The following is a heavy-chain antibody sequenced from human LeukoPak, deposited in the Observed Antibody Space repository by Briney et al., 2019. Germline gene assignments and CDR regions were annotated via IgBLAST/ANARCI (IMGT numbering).Heavy chain of an antibody. V-gene: IGHV4-59*11. CDR2: IYYSGST. CDR1: GGSISSHY. J-gene: IGHJ4*02. Sequence: SETLSLTSTVSGGSISSHYWSWIRQPPGKGLEWIGYIYYSGSTNYNPSLKSRVTISVDTSKNQFSLKLSSVTAADTAVYYCARYYYGSEYYFDYWGQGTLVTVSS. D-gene: IGHD3-10*01. CDR3: ARYYYGSEYYFDY.